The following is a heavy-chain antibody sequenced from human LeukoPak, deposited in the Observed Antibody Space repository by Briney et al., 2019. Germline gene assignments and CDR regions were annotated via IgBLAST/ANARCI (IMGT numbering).Heavy chain of an antibody. J-gene: IGHJ4*02. CDR2: ISGSGGST. CDR1: GFTFSSYA. D-gene: IGHD4-17*01. Sequence: GGSLRLSCAASGFTFSSYAMSWVRQAPGKGLEWVSAISGSGGSTYYADSVKGRFTIPRDNSKNTLYQQMNSLRAEDTAVYYCAKDPMITTVTEGFYFDYWGQGTLVTVSS. V-gene: IGHV3-23*01. CDR3: AKDPMITTVTEGFYFDY.